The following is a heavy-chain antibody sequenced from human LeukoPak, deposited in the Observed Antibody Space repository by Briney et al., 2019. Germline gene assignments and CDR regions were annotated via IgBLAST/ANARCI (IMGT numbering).Heavy chain of an antibody. V-gene: IGHV2-70*11. CDR2: TDWGDDK. Sequence: GPTLANPTQTLTLTCTFSGFSLSTRGMWVSWIRQPPGKALVGLTRTDWGDDKYYSTTLKTRLTISKDTSKNQVVLRMTNMAPLDTATYYCARIHYYESSGYYDAFYIWGQGTMVTVPS. J-gene: IGHJ3*02. CDR3: ARIHYYESSGYYDAFYI. D-gene: IGHD3-22*01. CDR1: GFSLSTRGMW.